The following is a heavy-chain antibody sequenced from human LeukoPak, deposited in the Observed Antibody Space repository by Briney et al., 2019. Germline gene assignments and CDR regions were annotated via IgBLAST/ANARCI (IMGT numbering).Heavy chain of an antibody. CDR3: ARVGSGPRVLEWFRRHPNFFDY. J-gene: IGHJ4*02. V-gene: IGHV3-30*03. CDR1: GFTFSSYG. Sequence: GGSLRLSCAASGFTFSSYGMHWVRQAPGKGLEWVAVISYDGSNKYYADSVKGRFTISRDNSKNTLYLQMNSLRAEDTAVYYCARVGSGPRVLEWFRRHPNFFDYWGQGTLVTVSS. D-gene: IGHD3-3*01. CDR2: ISYDGSNK.